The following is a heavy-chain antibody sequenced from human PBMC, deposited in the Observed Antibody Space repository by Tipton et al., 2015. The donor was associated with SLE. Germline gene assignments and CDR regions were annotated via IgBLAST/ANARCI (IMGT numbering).Heavy chain of an antibody. CDR1: GFIFNNYA. D-gene: IGHD1-1*01. CDR3: AREGNWNGEFDY. CDR2: VYTGGST. Sequence: SLRLSCAASGFIFNNYAMAWVRQAPGKGLEWVSFVYTGGSTFYADSVKGRFTISRDNSKNTLYLQMNSLRAEDTAVYYCAREGNWNGEFDYWGQGTLVTVSS. J-gene: IGHJ4*02. V-gene: IGHV3-NL1*01.